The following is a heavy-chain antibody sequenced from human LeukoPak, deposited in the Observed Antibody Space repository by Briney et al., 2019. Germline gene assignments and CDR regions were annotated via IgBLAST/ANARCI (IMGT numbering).Heavy chain of an antibody. CDR1: GGTFSSYA. J-gene: IGHJ4*02. Sequence: SVKVSCKASGGTFSSYAISWVRQAPGQGLEWMGRIIPIFGLANYAQKFQGRVTITADKSTSTAYMELSSLRSEDTAVYYCARDSYCSSTSCTDYWGQGTLVTVSS. CDR3: ARDSYCSSTSCTDY. V-gene: IGHV1-69*04. CDR2: IIPIFGLA. D-gene: IGHD2-2*01.